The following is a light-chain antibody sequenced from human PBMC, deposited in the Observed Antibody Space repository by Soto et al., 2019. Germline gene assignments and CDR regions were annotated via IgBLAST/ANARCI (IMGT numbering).Light chain of an antibody. CDR1: QSIGRW. V-gene: IGKV1-5*01. J-gene: IGKJ1*01. Sequence: DIKMTQSPSTLSATVRDRVTITCRASQSIGRWLAWYQQKPGKAPKLLIFDASTLESGVPSRFSGSGSGTEFTLTISSLQPDDFATYYCQHYNSYSEAFGQGTKVDIK. CDR3: QHYNSYSEA. CDR2: DAS.